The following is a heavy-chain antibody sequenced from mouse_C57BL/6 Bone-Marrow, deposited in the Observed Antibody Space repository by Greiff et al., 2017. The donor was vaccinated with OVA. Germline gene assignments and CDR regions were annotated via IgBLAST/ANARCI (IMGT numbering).Heavy chain of an antibody. CDR3: AREGVMGNYLLDYAMDY. Sequence: QVQLHQPGAELVKPGASVKMSCKASGYTFTSYWITWVKQRPGQGLEWIGDIYPGSGSTNYNEKFKSKATLTVDTSSSTAYMQLSSLTSEDSAVYYCAREGVMGNYLLDYAMDYWGQGTSVTVSS. J-gene: IGHJ4*01. CDR2: IYPGSGST. CDR1: GYTFTSYW. V-gene: IGHV1-55*01. D-gene: IGHD2-1*01.